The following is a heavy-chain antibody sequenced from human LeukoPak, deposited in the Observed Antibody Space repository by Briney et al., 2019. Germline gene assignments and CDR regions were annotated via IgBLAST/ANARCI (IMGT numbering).Heavy chain of an antibody. D-gene: IGHD3-22*01. V-gene: IGHV4-59*01. CDR1: GGSISSYY. CDR3: ARDYYDSSGLSWFDP. Sequence: SETLSLTCTVSGGSISSYYWSWIRQPPGKGLEWIGYIYYSGSTNYNPSLKSRVTISVDTSKNQFSLKLSSVTAADTAVYYCARDYYDSSGLSWFDPWGQGTLVTVSS. J-gene: IGHJ5*02. CDR2: IYYSGST.